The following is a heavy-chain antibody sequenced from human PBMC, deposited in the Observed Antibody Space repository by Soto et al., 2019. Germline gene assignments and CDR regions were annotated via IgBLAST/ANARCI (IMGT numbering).Heavy chain of an antibody. V-gene: IGHV3-23*01. CDR2: IGGTGDQI. CDR1: GFTFSSYA. Sequence: EVQLLESGGGFVQPGGSLRLSCAASGFTFSSYAMTWVRQAPGKGLEWVSAIGGTGDQIFYADSVRGRFTISRDNSKHTLYLQMNTLKAEDTAVYRCAKAPWLQFAPYFDRWGQGTLVTVSS. D-gene: IGHD5-12*01. CDR3: AKAPWLQFAPYFDR. J-gene: IGHJ4*02.